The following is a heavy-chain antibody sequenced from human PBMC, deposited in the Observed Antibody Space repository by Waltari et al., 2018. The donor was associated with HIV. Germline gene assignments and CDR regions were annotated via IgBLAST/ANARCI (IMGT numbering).Heavy chain of an antibody. J-gene: IGHJ6*02. D-gene: IGHD6-19*01. V-gene: IGHV1-8*01. CDR1: GYTFASYD. CDR3: ARARSGWYAPHMDV. CDR2: MNTKRGNT. Sequence: QVHLVQSGAEVKRPGASVKVSCKTSGYTFASYDVHGVGQATGQGLEWMGGMNTKRGNTGYAKRFHGRVTMTRNTSRSTAYMELSSLRSGDTAVYYCARARSGWYAPHMDVWGQGTPVTVSS.